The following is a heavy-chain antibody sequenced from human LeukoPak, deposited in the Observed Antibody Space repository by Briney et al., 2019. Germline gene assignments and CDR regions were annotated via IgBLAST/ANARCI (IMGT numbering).Heavy chain of an antibody. J-gene: IGHJ6*03. CDR2: IRGSGGST. V-gene: IGHV3-23*01. D-gene: IGHD6-13*01. Sequence: GGSLRLSCAASGFTFSSYAMSWVRQAPGKGLEWVSAIRGSGGSTYYADSVKGRFTISRDNSKNTLYLQMNSLRAEDTAVYYCARERGNIAAAGKNYYMDVWGKGTTVTVSS. CDR3: ARERGNIAAAGKNYYMDV. CDR1: GFTFSSYA.